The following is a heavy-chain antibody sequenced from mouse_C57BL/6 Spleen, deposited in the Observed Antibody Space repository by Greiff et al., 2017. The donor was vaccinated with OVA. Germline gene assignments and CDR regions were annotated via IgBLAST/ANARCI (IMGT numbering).Heavy chain of an antibody. CDR3: AREGKRRSYSFDY. Sequence: EVMLVESGGGLVKPGGSLKLSCAASGFTFSDYGMHWVRQAPEKGLEWVAYISSGSSNIYYADTVKGRFTISRDKAKNTLFLQMTSLRSEDTSMYYCAREGKRRSYSFDYWGQGTTLTVSS. CDR2: ISSGSSNI. J-gene: IGHJ2*01. V-gene: IGHV5-17*01. CDR1: GFTFSDYG.